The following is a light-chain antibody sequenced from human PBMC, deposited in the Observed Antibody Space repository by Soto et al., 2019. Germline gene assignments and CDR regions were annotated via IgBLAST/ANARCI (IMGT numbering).Light chain of an antibody. CDR3: QQRSNWPPWT. V-gene: IGKV3-11*01. CDR2: DAS. CDR1: QSVSSY. J-gene: IGKJ1*01. Sequence: ENVWAQSPATLSLSPGERATLSCRASQSVSSYLAWYQQKPGQAPRLLIYDASNRATGIPARFSGSGSGTDFTLTISSLEPEDFAVYYCQQRSNWPPWTFGQGTKVDIK.